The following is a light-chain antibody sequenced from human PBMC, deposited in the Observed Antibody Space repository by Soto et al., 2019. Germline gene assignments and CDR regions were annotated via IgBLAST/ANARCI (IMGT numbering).Light chain of an antibody. J-gene: IGKJ1*01. CDR1: QSVSSSY. Sequence: PPVTMYLSPGERATLSCRASQSVSSSYLAWYQQKPGQAPRPLIYGASSRAIGIPDRFSGSGSGTDFTLTISRLEPEDFAVYYCQQYGSSPWTFGQGTKV. CDR3: QQYGSSPWT. CDR2: GAS. V-gene: IGKV3-20*01.